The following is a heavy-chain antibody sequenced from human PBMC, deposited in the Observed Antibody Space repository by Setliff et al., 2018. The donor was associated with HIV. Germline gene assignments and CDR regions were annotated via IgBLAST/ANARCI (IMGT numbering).Heavy chain of an antibody. Sequence: SETLSLTCTVSGYSMTSDYQWGWIRQPPGKGLEWIGYIYYSGSTYYNPSLKSRVTISVDTSKNQFSLKLSSVTAADTAVYYCARFTPWFGELFSWYFDLWGRGTLVTVSS. D-gene: IGHD3-10*01. CDR2: IYYSGST. CDR1: GYSMTSDYQ. CDR3: ARFTPWFGELFSWYFDL. J-gene: IGHJ2*01. V-gene: IGHV4-30-4*08.